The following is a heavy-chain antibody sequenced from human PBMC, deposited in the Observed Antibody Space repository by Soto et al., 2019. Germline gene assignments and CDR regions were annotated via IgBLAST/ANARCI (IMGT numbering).Heavy chain of an antibody. V-gene: IGHV4-34*01. CDR2: INHSGTT. J-gene: IGHJ4*02. CDR3: ASHLGATRGPFDF. CDR1: GGSFSGYY. D-gene: IGHD1-26*01. Sequence: SETLSLTCAVYGGSFSGYYWSWIRQPPGKGLEWIGEINHSGTTNYNPSLKSRVTISLDKSKNQFSLRLSSVTAADTAVYYCASHLGATRGPFDFWGQGILVTVSS.